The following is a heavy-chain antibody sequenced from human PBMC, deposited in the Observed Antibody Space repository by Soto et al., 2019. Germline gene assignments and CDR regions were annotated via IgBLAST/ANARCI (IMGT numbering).Heavy chain of an antibody. J-gene: IGHJ3*02. CDR3: ARVGYCTNGVCPSLGAFDI. CDR1: GFTFSSYS. V-gene: IGHV3-21*01. CDR2: ISSSSSYI. Sequence: PGGSLRLSCAASGFTFSSYSMNWVRQAPGKGLEWVSSISSSSSYIYYADSVKGRFTISRDNAKNSLYLQMNSLRAEDTAVYYCARVGYCTNGVCPSLGAFDIWGQGTMVTVS. D-gene: IGHD2-8*01.